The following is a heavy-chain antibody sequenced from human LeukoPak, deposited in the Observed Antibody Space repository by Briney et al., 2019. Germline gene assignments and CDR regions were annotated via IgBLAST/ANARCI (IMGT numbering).Heavy chain of an antibody. V-gene: IGHV4-39*01. Sequence: SETLSLTCTVSGGSISSSYYYWGWIRQPPGKGLEWIGSIYYSGSTYYNPSLKSRVTISVDTSKNQFSLKLSSVTAADTAVYYCARQWPDYHSSGPFSQWGQGTLVTVSS. CDR2: IYYSGST. CDR3: ARQWPDYHSSGPFSQ. CDR1: GGSISSSYYY. D-gene: IGHD3-22*01. J-gene: IGHJ4*02.